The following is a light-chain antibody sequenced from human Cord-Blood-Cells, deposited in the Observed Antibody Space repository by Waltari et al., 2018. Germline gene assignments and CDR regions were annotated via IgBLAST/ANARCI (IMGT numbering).Light chain of an antibody. V-gene: IGLV2-14*01. Sequence: QSALTQPASVSGSPGQSITISCTGTSSDVGGYNYVSWYQQHPGKAPKLMIYDVSNRPSGVSNRFSGSKSGNTASLTISGLHAEDEADYYCSSYTSSSTWVFGGETKLTVL. J-gene: IGLJ3*02. CDR3: SSYTSSSTWV. CDR1: SSDVGGYNY. CDR2: DVS.